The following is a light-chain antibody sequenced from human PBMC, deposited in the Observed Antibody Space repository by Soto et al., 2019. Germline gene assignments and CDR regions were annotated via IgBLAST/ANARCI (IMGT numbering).Light chain of an antibody. Sequence: QSVLTQPPSVSAAPGQTVTISCSGSSSNIGNNYVSWYQQLPGTAPKLLIYDNNKRPSGIPDRFSGSKSGTSATLGITGLQTGDEADYYCGTWDSSLSAPVFGGGTQLTVL. CDR1: SSNIGNNY. CDR2: DNN. CDR3: GTWDSSLSAPV. V-gene: IGLV1-51*01. J-gene: IGLJ2*01.